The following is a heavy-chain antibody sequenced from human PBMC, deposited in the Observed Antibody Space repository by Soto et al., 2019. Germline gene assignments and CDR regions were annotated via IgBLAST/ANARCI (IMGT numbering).Heavy chain of an antibody. V-gene: IGHV3-7*01. D-gene: IGHD2-21*02. Sequence: SLRLSCAASGFTFSSYWMTWVRQAPGKGLEWVANIKEDGNEKNYVDFVKGRFTISRDNVKNSLFLQMNGLRADDTAIYYCARGQSWFFLWGQGTLVTVS. CDR3: ARGQSWFFL. CDR2: IKEDGNEK. J-gene: IGHJ5*02. CDR1: GFTFSSYW.